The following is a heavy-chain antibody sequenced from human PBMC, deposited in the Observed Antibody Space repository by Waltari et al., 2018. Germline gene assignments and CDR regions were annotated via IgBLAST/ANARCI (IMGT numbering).Heavy chain of an antibody. J-gene: IGHJ5*02. D-gene: IGHD1-26*01. CDR3: ARDEGRILGTTPRFGP. CDR1: GGSISSYY. CDR2: ISYSWRT. Sequence: QVQLQESGPGLVKPSQTLSLTCTVSGGSISSYYWSWIRQPPGKGLEGIGYISYSWRTHYNSSCGSRVTLSVDTSKNHLSRRLTSVTAADTAVYYCARDEGRILGTTPRFGPWVQRTLVIVSS. V-gene: IGHV4-59*01.